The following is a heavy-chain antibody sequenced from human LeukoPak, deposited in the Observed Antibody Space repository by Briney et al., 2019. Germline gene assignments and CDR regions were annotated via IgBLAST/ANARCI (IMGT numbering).Heavy chain of an antibody. V-gene: IGHV3-30-3*01. CDR2: ISYDGSNK. CDR1: GFTFSSSV. D-gene: IGHD3-22*01. CDR3: ARDHDSSGYYTNFDY. J-gene: IGHJ4*02. Sequence: GGSLRLSCVASGFTFSSSVLSWVRQAPGKGLEWVAVISYDGSNKYYADSVKGRFTISRDNSKNTLYLQMNSLRAEDTAVYYCARDHDSSGYYTNFDYWGQGTLVTVSS.